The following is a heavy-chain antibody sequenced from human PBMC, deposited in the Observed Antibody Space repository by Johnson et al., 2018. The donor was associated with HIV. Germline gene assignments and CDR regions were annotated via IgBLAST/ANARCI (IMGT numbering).Heavy chain of an antibody. Sequence: EVQLVESGGGLVQPGRSLRLSCAASGFTFDDYAMHWVRQAPGKGLEWVSGISWNSGTIGYADSVQGRFTISRDNAKNSLYLQMNSLRAEDTALYYCAKALPSSRLAHAFDIWGQGTMVTVSS. J-gene: IGHJ3*02. D-gene: IGHD6-19*01. V-gene: IGHV3-9*01. CDR1: GFTFDDYA. CDR3: AKALPSSRLAHAFDI. CDR2: ISWNSGTI.